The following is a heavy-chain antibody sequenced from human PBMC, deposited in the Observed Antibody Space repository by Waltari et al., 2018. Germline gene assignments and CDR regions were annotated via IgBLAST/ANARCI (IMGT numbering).Heavy chain of an antibody. CDR1: GASVSSNRAA. J-gene: IGHJ4*02. V-gene: IGHV6-1*01. CDR2: TYYRSKWYH. D-gene: IGHD3-16*01. CDR3: ARDLRDGARGSLFDY. Sequence: QVQLQQSGPGLVKPSQTLSLPCVISGASVSSNRAAWNWVRQYPSRGLEWLGRTYYRSKWYHEYAVSVKSRITINPDTSRNQFSLQLNSVTPEDTAVYYCARDLRDGARGSLFDYWGQGTLVTVSS.